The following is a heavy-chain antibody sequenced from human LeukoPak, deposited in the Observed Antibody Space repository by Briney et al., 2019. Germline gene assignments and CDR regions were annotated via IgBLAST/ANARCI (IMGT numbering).Heavy chain of an antibody. Sequence: GSVKVSCKASGYTFTSYGISWVRQAPGQGLEWMGWISAYNGNTNYAQKLQGRVTMTTDTSTSTAYMELRSLRSDDTAVYYCARDLPIAVAGTPLPYFDYWGQGTLVTVSS. J-gene: IGHJ4*02. CDR3: ARDLPIAVAGTPLPYFDY. V-gene: IGHV1-18*01. CDR1: GYTFTSYG. CDR2: ISAYNGNT. D-gene: IGHD6-19*01.